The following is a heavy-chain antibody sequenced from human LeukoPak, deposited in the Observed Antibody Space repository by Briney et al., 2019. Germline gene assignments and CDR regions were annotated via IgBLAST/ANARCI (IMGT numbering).Heavy chain of an antibody. CDR1: GFTFSSYD. CDR2: IGTAGDT. V-gene: IGHV3-13*01. J-gene: IGHJ4*02. D-gene: IGHD1-26*01. Sequence: GGSLRLSCAASGFTFSSYDMHWVRQATGKGLEWVSAIGTAGDTYYPGSVKGRFTVSRENAKNSLYLQMNSLRAGDTAVYYCARGLFRRGSYKRAVYFDYWGQGTLVTVSS. CDR3: ARGLFRRGSYKRAVYFDY.